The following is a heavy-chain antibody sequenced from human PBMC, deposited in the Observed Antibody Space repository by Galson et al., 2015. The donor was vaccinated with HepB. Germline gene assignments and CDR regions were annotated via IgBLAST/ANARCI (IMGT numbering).Heavy chain of an antibody. CDR2: TYYKSKYYN. J-gene: IGHJ4*02. Sequence: CAISGDSVSSTSATWNWIRQSPSRGLEWLGRTYYKSKYYNDYAVSVRSRIAINPDTSENQFSLQLSSVTPEDTAVYYCARGWGTSMVRGLPYYLDSWGQGTLVTVSS. CDR3: ARGWGTSMVRGLPYYLDS. CDR1: GDSVSSTSAT. D-gene: IGHD3-10*01. V-gene: IGHV6-1*01.